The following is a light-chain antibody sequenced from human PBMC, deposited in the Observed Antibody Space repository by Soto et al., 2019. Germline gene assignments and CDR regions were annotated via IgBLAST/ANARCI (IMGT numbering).Light chain of an antibody. CDR2: EVS. CDR1: RSDVGSYNL. Sequence: QSALTQPASVSGSPGQSITISCTGTRSDVGSYNLVSWYQQHPGKAPKLMIYEVSERPSGVSNRFSGSKSGNTASLTISGLQAEDEADYYCCSYAGTTTYVFGTGTQLTVL. CDR3: CSYAGTTTYV. V-gene: IGLV2-23*02. J-gene: IGLJ1*01.